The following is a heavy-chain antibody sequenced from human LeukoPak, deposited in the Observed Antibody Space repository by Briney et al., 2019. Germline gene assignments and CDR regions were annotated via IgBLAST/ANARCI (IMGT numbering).Heavy chain of an antibody. Sequence: GGSLRLSCAASGFTFSSYSMNWVRQAPGKGLEWVSSISSSSSYIYYADSVKGRFTISRDNAKNSLYLQMNSLRAEDTAVYYCARDKIGYRSSWYPDYWGQGTLVTVSS. CDR3: ARDKIGYRSSWYPDY. D-gene: IGHD6-13*01. CDR2: ISSSSSYI. J-gene: IGHJ4*02. CDR1: GFTFSSYS. V-gene: IGHV3-21*01.